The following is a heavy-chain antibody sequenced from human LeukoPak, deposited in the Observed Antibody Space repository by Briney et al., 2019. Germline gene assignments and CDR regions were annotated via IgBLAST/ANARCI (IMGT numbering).Heavy chain of an antibody. V-gene: IGHV4-34*01. CDR1: GGSISSYY. Sequence: SETLSLTCTVSGGSISSYYWSWIRQPPGKGLEWIGEINHSGSTNYNPSLKSRVTISVDTSKNQFSLKLSSVTAADTAVYYCARGRVAAARSPFDYWGQGTLVTVSS. CDR3: ARGRVAAARSPFDY. CDR2: INHSGST. J-gene: IGHJ4*02. D-gene: IGHD6-13*01.